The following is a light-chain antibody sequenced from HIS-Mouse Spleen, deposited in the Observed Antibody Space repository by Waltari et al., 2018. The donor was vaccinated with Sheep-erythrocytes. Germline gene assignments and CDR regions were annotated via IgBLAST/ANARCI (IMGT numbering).Light chain of an antibody. CDR2: EGS. J-gene: IGLJ3*02. V-gene: IGLV2-23*01. CDR3: CSYAGSSTWV. CDR1: TSDFGGYNL. Sequence: QSALTQPASVSGSPGQSITISCPGTTSDFGGYNLVSWYQQHPGKAPKLTIYEGSKRPSGVSNRFSGSKSGNTASLTISGLQAEDEADYYCCSYAGSSTWVFGGGTKLTVL.